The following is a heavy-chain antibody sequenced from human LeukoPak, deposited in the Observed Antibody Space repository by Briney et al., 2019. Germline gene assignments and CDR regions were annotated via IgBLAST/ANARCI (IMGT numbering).Heavy chain of an antibody. Sequence: GGSLRLSCAASGFSLSSYWMSWVRQAPGKGLEGVANIKQDGSEKYYVDSVKGRFTISRDNAKNSLYLQMNSLRAEDTAVYYCARVDCSSTSCYTGFDYWGQGTLVTVSS. CDR2: IKQDGSEK. J-gene: IGHJ4*02. CDR3: ARVDCSSTSCYTGFDY. D-gene: IGHD2-2*02. V-gene: IGHV3-7*01. CDR1: GFSLSSYW.